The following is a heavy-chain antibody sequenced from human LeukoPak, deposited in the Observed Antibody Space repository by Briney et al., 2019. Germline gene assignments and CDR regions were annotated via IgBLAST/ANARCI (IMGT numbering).Heavy chain of an antibody. J-gene: IGHJ4*02. CDR1: GYSISSGYY. CDR3: ASTLPVYCYDSSGYCYDY. Sequence: SETLSLTCAVSGYSISSGYYWGWIRQPPGKGLEWIGSIYHSGSTYYNPSLKSRVTISVDTSKNQFSLKLSSVTAADTAVYYCASTLPVYCYDSSGYCYDYWGQGTLVTVSS. V-gene: IGHV4-38-2*01. CDR2: IYHSGST. D-gene: IGHD3-22*01.